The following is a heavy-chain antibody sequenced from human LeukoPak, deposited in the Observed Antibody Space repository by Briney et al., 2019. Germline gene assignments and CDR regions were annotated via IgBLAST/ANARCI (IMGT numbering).Heavy chain of an antibody. CDR3: ARVDTAMVASDY. J-gene: IGHJ4*02. D-gene: IGHD5-18*01. CDR2: MNPNSGNT. CDR1: GGTFTSYD. V-gene: IGHV1-8*01. Sequence: AASVKVSCKASGGTFTSYDINWVRQATGQGLEWMGWMNPNSGNTGYAQKFQGRVTMTRNTSISTAYMELSSLRSEDTAVYYCARVDTAMVASDYWGQGTLVTVSS.